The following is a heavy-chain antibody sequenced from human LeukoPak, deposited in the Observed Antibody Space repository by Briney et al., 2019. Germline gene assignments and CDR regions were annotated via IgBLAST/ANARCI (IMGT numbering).Heavy chain of an antibody. CDR2: ISASGDVT. J-gene: IGHJ3*02. Sequence: QPGGSLRLSCAASGFSFSSFAMSWVRQAPGKGLQWLSGISASGDVTFHADRVKGRFAISRDNSKNTLYLQMTGLRAGDTAEYYCAKSLFTSATGTGRAFHIWGQGTMVTVSS. CDR1: GFSFSSFA. D-gene: IGHD1-1*01. V-gene: IGHV3-23*01. CDR3: AKSLFTSATGTGRAFHI.